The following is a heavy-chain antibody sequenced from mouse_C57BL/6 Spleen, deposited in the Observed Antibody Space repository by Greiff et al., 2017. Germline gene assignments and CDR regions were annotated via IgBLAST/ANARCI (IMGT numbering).Heavy chain of an antibody. J-gene: IGHJ3*01. CDR2: INPGSGGT. CDR1: GYAFTNYL. V-gene: IGHV1-54*01. D-gene: IGHD1-1*02. Sequence: QVQLQQSGAELVRPGTSVKVSCKASGYAFTNYLIEWVKQRPGQGLEWIGVINPGSGGTNYNEKFKGKATLTADKSSSTAYMQLSSLTSEDSAVYICARGDGRLAYGGKGTLVTVSA. CDR3: ARGDGRLAY.